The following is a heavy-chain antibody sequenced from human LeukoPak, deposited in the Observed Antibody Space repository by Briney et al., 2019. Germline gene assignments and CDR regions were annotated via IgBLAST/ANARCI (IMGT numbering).Heavy chain of an antibody. Sequence: PGGSLRLSCAASGFTFSNYYMSWVRQAPGKGLEWVSYISSSGSTIYYADSVKGRFTISRDNAKNSLYLQMNSLRAEDTAVYYCARYSTVTTEIHHYYYYYMDVWGKGTTVTVSS. CDR1: GFTFSNYY. V-gene: IGHV3-11*04. D-gene: IGHD4-17*01. CDR2: ISSSGSTI. J-gene: IGHJ6*03. CDR3: ARYSTVTTEIHHYYYYYMDV.